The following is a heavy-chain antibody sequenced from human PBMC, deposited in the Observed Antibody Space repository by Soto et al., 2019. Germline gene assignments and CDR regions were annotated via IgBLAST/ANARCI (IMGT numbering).Heavy chain of an antibody. J-gene: IGHJ3*01. V-gene: IGHV2-5*02. CDR2: IYWDDDQ. CDR1: GFSLSADGVG. Sequence: QITLKESGPTLVKPTQTLTLTCTFSGFSLSADGVGVGWIRQPPGKALEWLALIYWDDDQRYSPSLKTRLTITNDTSQNQVGLTMTNMDTVDTATYYCAHAYGGTSWPNDAFDVWGQGTVVTVSS. D-gene: IGHD2-2*01. CDR3: AHAYGGTSWPNDAFDV.